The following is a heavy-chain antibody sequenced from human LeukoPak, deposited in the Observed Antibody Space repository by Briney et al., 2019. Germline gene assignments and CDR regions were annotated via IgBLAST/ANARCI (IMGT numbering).Heavy chain of an antibody. CDR2: INHSGST. V-gene: IGHV4-34*01. J-gene: IGHJ6*03. CDR1: GGSFSGYF. Sequence: PSETLSLTCAVYGGSFSGYFWNWIRQPPGKGLEWNGEINHSGSTHHNPSLKSRVTMSVDTSKSQFSLKLSSVTAADTAVYYCARVINLWSRAGSYYYMDVWGKGTTVTVSS. D-gene: IGHD2/OR15-2a*01. CDR3: ARVINLWSRAGSYYYMDV.